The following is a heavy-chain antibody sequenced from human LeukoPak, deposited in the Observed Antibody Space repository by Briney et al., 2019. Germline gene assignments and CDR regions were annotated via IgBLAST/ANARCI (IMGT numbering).Heavy chain of an antibody. Sequence: SETLSLTCTVSGGSISSYYWSWIRQPPGKGLEWIGYIYYSGSTNYNPSLKSRVTISVDTSKNQFSLKLSSVTAADTAVYYCARDSGSYYFDYWGQGTLVTISS. CDR3: ARDSGSYYFDY. CDR1: GGSISSYY. J-gene: IGHJ4*02. CDR2: IYYSGST. V-gene: IGHV4-59*01. D-gene: IGHD1-26*01.